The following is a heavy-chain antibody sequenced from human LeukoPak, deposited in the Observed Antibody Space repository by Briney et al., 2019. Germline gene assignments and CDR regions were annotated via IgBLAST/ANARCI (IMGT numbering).Heavy chain of an antibody. CDR3: ARARDGYPTAFDI. V-gene: IGHV3-20*01. D-gene: IGHD5-24*01. J-gene: IGHJ3*02. CDR2: INWNGGST. CDR1: GFTFDDYG. Sequence: GGSLRLSCAASGFTFDDYGMSWVRQAPGKGLEWVSGINWNGGSTGYADSVKVRFTISRDNAKNSLYLQMNSLRAEDTALYHCARARDGYPTAFDIWGQGTMVTVSS.